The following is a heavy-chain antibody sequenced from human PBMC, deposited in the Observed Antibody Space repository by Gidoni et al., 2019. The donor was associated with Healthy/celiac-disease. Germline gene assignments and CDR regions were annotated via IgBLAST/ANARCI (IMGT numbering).Heavy chain of an antibody. CDR2: ISSSSSYI. Sequence: EVQLVESGGGLVKPGGSLRLSCAASGFTFSSYSMNWVRQAPGKGLECVSSISSSSSYIYYADSVKGRFTISRDNAKNSLYLQMNSLRAEDTAVYYCARDGGAAAGTDYWGQGTLVTVSS. V-gene: IGHV3-21*01. J-gene: IGHJ4*02. CDR1: GFTFSSYS. D-gene: IGHD6-13*01. CDR3: ARDGGAAAGTDY.